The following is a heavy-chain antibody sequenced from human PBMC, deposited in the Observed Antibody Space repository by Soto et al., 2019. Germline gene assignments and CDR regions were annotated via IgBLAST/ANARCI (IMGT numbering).Heavy chain of an antibody. CDR3: ARGPRDIVVVPAANLFDP. Sequence: GGSLRLSCAASGLTFCSYSMNWVRQAPGKGLEWVSSISSSSSYIYYADSVKGRFTISRDNAKNSLYLQMNSLRAEDTAVYYCARGPRDIVVVPAANLFDPWGQGTLVTVSS. D-gene: IGHD2-2*01. CDR1: GLTFCSYS. V-gene: IGHV3-21*01. CDR2: ISSSSSYI. J-gene: IGHJ5*02.